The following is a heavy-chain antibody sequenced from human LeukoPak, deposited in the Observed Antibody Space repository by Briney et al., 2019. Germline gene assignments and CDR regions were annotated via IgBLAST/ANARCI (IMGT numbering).Heavy chain of an antibody. CDR3: ARQDYYYDSRGPVDY. CDR1: XYTFXXYY. D-gene: IGHD3-22*01. Sequence: XXVSCXXXXYTFXXYYMHWVRQAPGQGLEWMGWINPNSGGTNYAQKFQGRVTMTRDTSISTAYMELSRLRSDDTAVYYCARQDYYYDSRGPVDYWGQRTLVTVSS. CDR2: INPNSGGT. J-gene: IGHJ4*02. V-gene: IGHV1-2*02.